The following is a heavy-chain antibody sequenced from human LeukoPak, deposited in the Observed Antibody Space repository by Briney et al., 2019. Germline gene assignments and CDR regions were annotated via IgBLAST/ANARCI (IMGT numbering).Heavy chain of an antibody. J-gene: IGHJ4*02. CDR1: GFTFSSYA. V-gene: IGHV3-23*01. D-gene: IGHD3-10*01. CDR2: ISGSGGST. Sequence: GGSLRLSCAASGFTFSSYAMSWVRQAPGKGLEWVSAISGSGGSTYYADSVKGRFTISRVNSKNTLYLQMNSLRAEDTAVYYCAKGKSAMVRGVIITYLVYWGQGTLVTVSS. CDR3: AKGKSAMVRGVIITYLVY.